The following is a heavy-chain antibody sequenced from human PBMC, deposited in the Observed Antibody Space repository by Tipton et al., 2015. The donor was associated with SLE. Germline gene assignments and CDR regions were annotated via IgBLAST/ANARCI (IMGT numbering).Heavy chain of an antibody. CDR1: GYSFTSYW. J-gene: IGHJ4*02. CDR3: ARGWLQLGDLLRY. CDR2: IIPIFVTA. V-gene: IGHV1-69*18. Sequence: QLVQSGAEVKKPGESLKISCKGSGYSFTSYWISWVRQAPGQGLEWMGRIIPIFVTANYAQKFQGRVTITADESTSTAYMELSSLRSEDPAVYYCARGWLQLGDLLRYWGQGTLVTVSS. D-gene: IGHD5-24*01.